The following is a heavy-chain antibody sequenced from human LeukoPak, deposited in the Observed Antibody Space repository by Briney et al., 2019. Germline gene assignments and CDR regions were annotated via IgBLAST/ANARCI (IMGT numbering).Heavy chain of an antibody. D-gene: IGHD3-3*01. CDR3: ARDTDFWSGYYHYFDY. J-gene: IGHJ4*02. Sequence: SETLSLTCTVSSGSISTSNYYWGWVRQPPGKALEWIGSIYHSGSTYYNPSLKSRVTISVDTSKNQFSLKLSSVTAADTAVYYCARDTDFWSGYYHYFDYWGQGTLVTVSS. CDR1: SGSISTSNYY. V-gene: IGHV4-39*07. CDR2: IYHSGST.